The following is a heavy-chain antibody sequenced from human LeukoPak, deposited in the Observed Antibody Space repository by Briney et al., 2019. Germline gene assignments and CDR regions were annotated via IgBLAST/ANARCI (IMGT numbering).Heavy chain of an antibody. CDR2: INPNSGGT. J-gene: IGHJ4*02. D-gene: IGHD3-22*01. CDR1: GYTFTGYY. V-gene: IGHV1-2*02. CDR3: ARIYDSSDPLDY. Sequence: GASVEVSCKASGYTFTGYYMHWVRQAPGQGLEWMGWINPNSGGTNYAQKFQGRVTMTRDTSITTAYMELSRLRSDDTAVYYCARIYDSSDPLDYWGQGTLVTVSS.